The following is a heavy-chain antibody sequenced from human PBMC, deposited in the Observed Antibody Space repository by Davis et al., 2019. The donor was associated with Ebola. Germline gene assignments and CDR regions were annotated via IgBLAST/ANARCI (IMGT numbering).Heavy chain of an antibody. CDR1: DFNFGDST. V-gene: IGHV3-49*04. CDR2: IRSKTFGGTA. Sequence: PGGSLRLSCATIDFNFGDSTISWVRQAPGKGLEWVAFIRSKTFGGTAEYAASVDGRFTVSRDDSNNIAYLQLNSLKSEDTAVYYCSSRYTDYWVFDLWGQGTVVTVSS. CDR3: SSRYTDYWVFDL. J-gene: IGHJ3*01. D-gene: IGHD4-11*01.